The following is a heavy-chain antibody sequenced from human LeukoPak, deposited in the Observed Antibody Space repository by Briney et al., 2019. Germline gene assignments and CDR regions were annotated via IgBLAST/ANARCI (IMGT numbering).Heavy chain of an antibody. CDR1: GYTFTGYY. D-gene: IGHD3-10*01. V-gene: IGHV1-2*02. J-gene: IGHJ6*03. CDR2: INPNSGGT. Sequence: ASVKVSCKASGYTFTGYYMHWVRQAPGQGLEWMAWINPNSGGTNYAQKFQGRVTMSRDTSISTAYMELSRLRSDDTAVYYCARENGSGYNMDVWGKGTTVTVSS. CDR3: ARENGSGYNMDV.